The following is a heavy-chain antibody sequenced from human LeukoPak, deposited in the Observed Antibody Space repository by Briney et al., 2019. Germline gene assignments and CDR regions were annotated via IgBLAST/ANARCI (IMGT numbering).Heavy chain of an antibody. Sequence: GGSLRLSCVAYGTTFDRYSMDWVRQAPGKGLGWVSYISSGSNTRLYAESVKGRFTISRDNSNDSLFLQMNSLRAEDSAVYYCARERYLPSGGYYYMDVWGKGTTVTVSS. CDR2: ISSGSNTR. CDR3: ARERYLPSGGYYYMDV. V-gene: IGHV3-48*04. CDR1: GTTFDRYS. J-gene: IGHJ6*03. D-gene: IGHD5-12*01.